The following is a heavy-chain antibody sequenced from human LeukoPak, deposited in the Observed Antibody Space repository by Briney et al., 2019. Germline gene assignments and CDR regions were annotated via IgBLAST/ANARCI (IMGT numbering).Heavy chain of an antibody. D-gene: IGHD2-2*01. V-gene: IGHV4-39*07. CDR2: INHSGST. Sequence: SETLSLTCTVSGGSVSSGTYYWSWIRQPPGKGLEWIGEINHSGSTNYNPSLKSRVTISVDTSKNQFSLKLSSVTAADTAVYYCARGTKRYCSSTSCYPTRAGHFDLWGRGTLVTVSS. J-gene: IGHJ2*01. CDR3: ARGTKRYCSSTSCYPTRAGHFDL. CDR1: GGSVSSGTYY.